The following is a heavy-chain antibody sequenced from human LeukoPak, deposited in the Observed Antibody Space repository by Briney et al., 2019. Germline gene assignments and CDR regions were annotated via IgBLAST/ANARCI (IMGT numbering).Heavy chain of an antibody. CDR3: ARNAAAHYYYMDV. CDR2: IIPIFGTA. CDR1: GGTFSSYA. D-gene: IGHD6-13*01. Sequence: SVKVSCKASGGTFSSYAISWVRQAPGQGLEWMGGIIPIFGTANYAQKFQGRVTITADESTSTAYMGLSSLRSEDTAVYYCARNAAAHYYYMDVWGKGTTVTVSS. V-gene: IGHV1-69*13. J-gene: IGHJ6*03.